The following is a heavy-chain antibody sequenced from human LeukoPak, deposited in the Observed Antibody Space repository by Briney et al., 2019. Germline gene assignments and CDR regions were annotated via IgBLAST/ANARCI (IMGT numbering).Heavy chain of an antibody. CDR2: INAGNGNT. Sequence: ASVKVSCKASGYTFTSYAMHWVRQAPGQRLEWMGWINAGNGNTKHSQKFQGRVTITRDTSASTAYMELSSLRSEDTAVYYCARERFDPWGQGTLVTVSS. CDR1: GYTFTSYA. V-gene: IGHV1-3*01. CDR3: ARERFDP. J-gene: IGHJ5*02.